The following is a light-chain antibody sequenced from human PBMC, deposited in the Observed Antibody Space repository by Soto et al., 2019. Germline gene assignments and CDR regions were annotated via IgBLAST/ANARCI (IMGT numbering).Light chain of an antibody. CDR1: QSVSSN. Sequence: EIVMSQSPATLSVSPGERATLSCRASQSVSSNLAWYQQKPGQAPRLLIYGASTRAAGIPATFSGSGSGTEFTLPISGLQSEDFAVYYCQQYNNWPPITFGQGTRLEIK. CDR3: QQYNNWPPIT. V-gene: IGKV3-15*01. J-gene: IGKJ5*01. CDR2: GAS.